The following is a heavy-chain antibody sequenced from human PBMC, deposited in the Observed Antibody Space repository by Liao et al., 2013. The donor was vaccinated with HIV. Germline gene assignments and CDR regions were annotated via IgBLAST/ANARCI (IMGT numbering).Heavy chain of an antibody. Sequence: QVQLQQWGAGLLKPSETLSLTCAVYGGSFSGYYWSWVRQPPGKGLEWIGEINQSGSTNYNPSLKSRVTISIDTSKNQFSLRLSSVTAADTAMYYCARGGIWAFDIWGQGDSGHRLC. D-gene: IGHD3-3*02. CDR3: ARGGIWAFDI. CDR1: GGSFSGYY. V-gene: IGHV4-34*02. CDR2: INQSGST. J-gene: IGHJ3*02.